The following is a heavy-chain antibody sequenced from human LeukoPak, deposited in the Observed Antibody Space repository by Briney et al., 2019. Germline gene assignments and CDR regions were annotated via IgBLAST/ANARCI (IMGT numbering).Heavy chain of an antibody. J-gene: IGHJ4*02. Sequence: GGSLRLSCAASGFTFSSYAMSWVRQAPGKGLEWVSAISGSGGSTYYADSVKGRFTISRDNSKNTLYLQMNSLRAKDTAVYYCAKDWVYTLSGPFDYWGQGTLVTVSS. CDR2: ISGSGGST. CDR1: GFTFSSYA. V-gene: IGHV3-23*01. D-gene: IGHD1-26*01. CDR3: AKDWVYTLSGPFDY.